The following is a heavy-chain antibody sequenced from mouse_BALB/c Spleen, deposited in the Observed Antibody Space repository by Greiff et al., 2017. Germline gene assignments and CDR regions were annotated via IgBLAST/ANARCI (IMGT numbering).Heavy chain of an antibody. CDR1: GYTFTSYW. D-gene: IGHD1-1*01. Sequence: QVQLKQPGAELVKPGASVKLSCKASGYTFTSYWMHWVKQRPGQGLEWIGEINPSNGRTNYNEKFKDKATLTVDKSSSTAYMQLSSPTSEDSAVYYCARGAYGSSYDAMDYWGQGTSVTVSS. J-gene: IGHJ4*01. V-gene: IGHV1S81*02. CDR3: ARGAYGSSYDAMDY. CDR2: INPSNGRT.